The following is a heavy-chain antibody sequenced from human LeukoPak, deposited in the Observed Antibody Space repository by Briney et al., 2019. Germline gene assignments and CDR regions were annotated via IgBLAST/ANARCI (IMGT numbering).Heavy chain of an antibody. CDR3: ARPLMATGAFDI. CDR1: GGSISSYY. J-gene: IGHJ3*02. CDR2: IYYSGST. Sequence: PSETLSLTCTVSGGSISSYYWSWIRQPPGKGLEWIGYIYYSGSTNYNPSLKSRVTISVDTSKNQFSLKLSSVTAAYTAVYYCARPLMATGAFDIWGQGTMVTVSS. D-gene: IGHD5-24*01. V-gene: IGHV4-59*12.